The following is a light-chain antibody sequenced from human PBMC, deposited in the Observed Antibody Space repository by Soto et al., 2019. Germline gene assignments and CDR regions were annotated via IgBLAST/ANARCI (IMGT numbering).Light chain of an antibody. CDR3: QQYGSSGT. J-gene: IGKJ1*01. Sequence: EIVMTQSPATLSASPWERDTLSCRASQSISSKLAWYQQKPGQAPRLLIYGASSRATGIPDRFSGSGSGTDFTLTISRLEPEDFAVYYCQQYGSSGTFGQGTKVDIK. CDR2: GAS. V-gene: IGKV3-20*01. CDR1: QSISSK.